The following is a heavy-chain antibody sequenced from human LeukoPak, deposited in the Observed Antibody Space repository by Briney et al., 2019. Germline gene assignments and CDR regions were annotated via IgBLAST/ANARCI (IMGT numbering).Heavy chain of an antibody. V-gene: IGHV3-23*01. J-gene: IGHJ4*02. CDR1: GFTFSSYA. CDR3: AKRTPYSSGWNYYFDY. Sequence: GGSLRLSCAASGFTFSSYAMSWVRQAPGKGLEWVSAIGGSGGRTYYADSVKGRFTISRDNAKNSLYLQMNSLRAEDTAVYYCAKRTPYSSGWNYYFDYWGQGTLVTVSS. CDR2: IGGSGGRT. D-gene: IGHD6-19*01.